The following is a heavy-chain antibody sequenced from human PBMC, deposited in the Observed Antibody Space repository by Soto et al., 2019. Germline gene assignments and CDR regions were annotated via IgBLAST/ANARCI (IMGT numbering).Heavy chain of an antibody. CDR3: VRGILS. V-gene: IGHV4-31*02. J-gene: IGHJ1*01. CDR2: VRHSGST. Sequence: WTWIRQHPGKGLEWIGNVRHSGSTFYNPSLKSRVSISVETSKNQFSLKLSSVTAADTAVYFCVRGILSWGQGTLVTVSS.